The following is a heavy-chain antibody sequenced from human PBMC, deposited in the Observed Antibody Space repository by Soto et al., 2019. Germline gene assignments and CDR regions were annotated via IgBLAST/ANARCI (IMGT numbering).Heavy chain of an antibody. CDR2: IYYSGST. V-gene: IGHV4-30-4*01. CDR3: ASAGRVRGVIPL. CDR1: GGSISSSDYY. D-gene: IGHD3-10*01. J-gene: IGHJ4*02. Sequence: QVQLQESGPGLVKPSQTLSLTCTVSGGSISSSDYYWSWIRQPPGKGREWIGYIYYSGSTSHNPSLQNRLTLYIDTSKHQFSLQQGSVTAAGADVYFCASAGRVRGVIPLWGQGTLVTVSS.